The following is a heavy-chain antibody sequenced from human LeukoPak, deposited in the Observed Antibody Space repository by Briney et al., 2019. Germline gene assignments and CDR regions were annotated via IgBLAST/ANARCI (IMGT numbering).Heavy chain of an antibody. D-gene: IGHD1-14*01. CDR1: GFTFNTFE. Sequence: PGGSLRLSCAASGFTFNTFEMNWVRQAPGKGLEWLSYISSSSSTIYYADSVKGRFTVSRDNAKNSLYLQMTSLRVEDTGVYYCARDPFRRKLRSFDYWGQGTLVTVSS. J-gene: IGHJ4*02. CDR3: ARDPFRRKLRSFDY. CDR2: ISSSSSTI. V-gene: IGHV3-48*03.